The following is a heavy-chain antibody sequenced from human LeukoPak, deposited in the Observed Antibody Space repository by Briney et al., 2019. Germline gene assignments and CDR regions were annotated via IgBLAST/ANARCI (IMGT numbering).Heavy chain of an antibody. CDR2: ISHSGST. V-gene: IGHV4-34*01. CDR1: GGSFSGYY. CDR3: ARGPITVTPLYYYYYGMDV. J-gene: IGHJ6*02. D-gene: IGHD4-4*01. Sequence: SETLSLTCAVYGGSFSGYYWSWIRQPPGKGLEWIGEISHSGSTNYNPSLKSRVTISVDTSKNQFSLKLSSVTAADTAVYYCARGPITVTPLYYYYYGMDVWGQGTTVTVSS.